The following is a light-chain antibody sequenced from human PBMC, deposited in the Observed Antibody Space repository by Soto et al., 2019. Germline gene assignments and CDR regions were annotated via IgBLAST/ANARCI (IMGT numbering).Light chain of an antibody. CDR2: VVS. V-gene: IGLV2-14*01. Sequence: QSALTQPASVSGSPGQSITISCTGTSSDVGGYKYVSWYQQHPDKAPKLIIYVVSNRPSGVSNRFSGSKSGNTASLTISGIQAEDEADYYCGSYTSSDTPYVFGTGTKVTVL. CDR1: SSDVGGYKY. CDR3: GSYTSSDTPYV. J-gene: IGLJ1*01.